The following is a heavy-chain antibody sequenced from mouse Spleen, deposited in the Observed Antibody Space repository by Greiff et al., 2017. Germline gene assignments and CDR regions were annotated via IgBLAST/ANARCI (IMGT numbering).Heavy chain of an antibody. D-gene: IGHD1-1*01. CDR3: ARHYYGSSYGSYFDY. V-gene: IGHV1-55*01. Sequence: QVQLQQPGAELVKPGASVKMSCKASGYTFTSYWITWVKQRPGQGLEWIGDIYPGSGSTNYNEKFKSKATLTVDTSSSTAYMQLSSLTSEDSAVYYCARHYYGSSYGSYFDYWGQGTTLTVSS. CDR2: IYPGSGST. CDR1: GYTFTSYW. J-gene: IGHJ2*01.